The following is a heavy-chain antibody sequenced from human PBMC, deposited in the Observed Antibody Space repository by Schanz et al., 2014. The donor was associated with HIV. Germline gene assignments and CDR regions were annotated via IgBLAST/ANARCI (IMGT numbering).Heavy chain of an antibody. V-gene: IGHV3-48*02. Sequence: EVQLLQSGGGLVKPGGSMRLSCAAAGFTFRRYSMSWVRQTPARGLEWISFISSGGNTIYYADSVRGRFTVSRDDARNSLSLQLNSLRDEDTAVYFCARGWRENSFEVWGQGTIVTVSS. CDR3: ARGWRENSFEV. CDR1: GFTFRRYS. CDR2: ISSGGNTI. J-gene: IGHJ3*01. D-gene: IGHD2-15*01.